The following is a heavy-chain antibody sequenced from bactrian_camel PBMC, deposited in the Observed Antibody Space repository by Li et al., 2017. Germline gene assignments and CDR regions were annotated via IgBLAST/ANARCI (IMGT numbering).Heavy chain of an antibody. CDR3: AADFLQYCKTTRLTY. V-gene: IGHV3S53*01. D-gene: IGHD2*01. CDR2: IDPDGNA. Sequence: HVQLVESGGDSVQVGGSLRLSCAATGYLYMTACMAWFRQAPGKEREGVAAIDPDGNAAYADAVKGRFRIPKGNGENTLYLQMNSLKTEDTANYYCAADFLQYCKTTRLTYWGQGTQVTVS. CDR1: GYLYMTAC. J-gene: IGHJ4*01.